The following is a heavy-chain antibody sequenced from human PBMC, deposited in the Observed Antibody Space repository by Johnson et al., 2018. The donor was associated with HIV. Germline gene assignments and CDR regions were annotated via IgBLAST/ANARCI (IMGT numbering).Heavy chain of an antibody. CDR2: INWNGGNT. V-gene: IGHV3-20*04. D-gene: IGHD3-3*01. CDR1: GFTFTNTW. J-gene: IGHJ3*02. CDR3: AREHVRKTYYNFWSGYYTDAFDI. Sequence: EVQLVESGGGLVKPGGSLRLSCAASGFTFTNTWMSWVRQAPGKGLEWVSGINWNGGNTGYADSVKGRFTISRDNAKNSLYLQMNSLRAEDTALYYCAREHVRKTYYNFWSGYYTDAFDIWGQGTMVTVSS.